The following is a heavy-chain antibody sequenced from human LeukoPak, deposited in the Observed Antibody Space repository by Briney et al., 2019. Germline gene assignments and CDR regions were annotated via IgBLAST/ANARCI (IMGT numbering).Heavy chain of an antibody. CDR1: GNYW. V-gene: IGHV3-74*01. CDR3: VSFYETY. D-gene: IGHD2-2*01. Sequence: GGSLRLSCAAYGNYWMHWVRQAPGKGLVWVSHINSDGSWTSYADSVKGRFTISKDNAKNTVYLQMNNLRAEDTAVYYCVSFYETYWGRGTLVTVSS. CDR2: INSDGSWT. J-gene: IGHJ4*02.